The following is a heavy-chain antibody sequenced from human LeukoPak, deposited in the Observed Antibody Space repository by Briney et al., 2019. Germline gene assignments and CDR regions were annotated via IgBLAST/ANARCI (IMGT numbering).Heavy chain of an antibody. CDR1: GFTFSSYW. V-gene: IGHV3-74*01. CDR3: AKGRYSSGWYVAVDYYYYGMDV. Sequence: GGSLRLSCAASGFTFSSYWMHWVRQAPGKGLVWVSRIDSDGSTTNYADSVKGRFTISRDNSKNTLYLQMNSLRAEDTAVYYCAKGRYSSGWYVAVDYYYYGMDVWGQGTTVTVSS. D-gene: IGHD6-19*01. CDR2: IDSDGSTT. J-gene: IGHJ6*02.